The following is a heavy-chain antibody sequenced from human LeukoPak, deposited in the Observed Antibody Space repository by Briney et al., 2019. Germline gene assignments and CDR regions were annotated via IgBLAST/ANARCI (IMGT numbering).Heavy chain of an antibody. CDR3: SRGAAGCTSRFDY. CDR1: GFTFSIYS. D-gene: IGHD6-13*01. J-gene: IGHJ4*02. Sequence: GGSLRLSCAASGFTFSIYSMNWVRQAPGKGLEWVSYISSSSSTIYYADSVKGRFTISRDNAENSLYLQMNSLRAEDTAVYYCSRGAAGCTSRFDYWGQGTLVTVSS. CDR2: ISSSSSTI. V-gene: IGHV3-48*01.